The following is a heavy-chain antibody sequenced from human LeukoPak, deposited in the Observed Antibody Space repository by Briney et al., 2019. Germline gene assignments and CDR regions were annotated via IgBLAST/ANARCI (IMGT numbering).Heavy chain of an antibody. D-gene: IGHD3-10*01. Sequence: GGSLRLSCAASGFTFSSYWMSWVHQAPGKGLEWVANIKQDGSEKYYVDSVKGRFTISRDNAKNSLYLQMNSLRAEDTAVYYCAREFGEFYNWFDPWGQGTLVTVSS. V-gene: IGHV3-7*01. J-gene: IGHJ5*02. CDR1: GFTFSSYW. CDR2: IKQDGSEK. CDR3: AREFGEFYNWFDP.